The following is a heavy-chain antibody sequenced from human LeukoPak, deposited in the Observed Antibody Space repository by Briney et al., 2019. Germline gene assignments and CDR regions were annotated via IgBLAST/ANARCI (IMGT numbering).Heavy chain of an antibody. D-gene: IGHD4-17*01. Sequence: GRSLRLSCAASGFTFSSYAMHWVRQAPGKGLEWVAVISYDGSNKYYADSVKGRFTISRDNSKNTLYPQMNSLRAEDTAVYYCCTMTTVITMEFDYWGQGTLVTVSS. CDR1: GFTFSSYA. CDR3: CTMTTVITMEFDY. V-gene: IGHV3-30-3*01. J-gene: IGHJ4*02. CDR2: ISYDGSNK.